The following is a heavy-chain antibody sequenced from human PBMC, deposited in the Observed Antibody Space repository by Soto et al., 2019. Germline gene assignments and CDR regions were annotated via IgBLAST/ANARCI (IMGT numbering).Heavy chain of an antibody. CDR1: GGTFSSYA. V-gene: IGHV1-69*12. CDR3: ARYPTGVYYDSSGYYYDY. Sequence: QVQLVQSGAEVKKPGSSVKVSCKASGGTFSSYAISWVRQAPGQGLEWMGGIIPIFGTANYAQKFQGRVTITADEXTXTXXMELSSLRSEDTAVYYCARYPTGVYYDSSGYYYDYWGQGTLVTVSS. CDR2: IIPIFGTA. D-gene: IGHD3-22*01. J-gene: IGHJ4*02.